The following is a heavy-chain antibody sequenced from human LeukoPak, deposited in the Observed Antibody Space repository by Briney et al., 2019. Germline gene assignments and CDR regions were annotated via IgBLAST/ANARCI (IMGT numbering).Heavy chain of an antibody. CDR3: AKDRVTLKVIAPPDGFDV. CDR1: GLSFSSYS. CDR2: IVGSGKSA. Sequence: GGSLRLSCAASGLSFSSYSMNWVRQARGKGLEWVSTIVGSGKSANYADSVKGRFTISRDNSKNTVYLKMSSLRAEDTAVYYCAKDRVTLKVIAPPDGFDVWGQGTVVTVPS. J-gene: IGHJ3*01. V-gene: IGHV3-23*01. D-gene: IGHD2-21*02.